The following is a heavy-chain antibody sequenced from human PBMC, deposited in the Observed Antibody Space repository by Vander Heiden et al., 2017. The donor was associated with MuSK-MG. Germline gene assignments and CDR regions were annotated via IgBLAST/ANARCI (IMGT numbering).Heavy chain of an antibody. Sequence: VQLQQSGPGLVRPSQTLSLTCSISGDSFSSNRAASTWIRRSPSRGLEWLGRTYYRSKWYNDYAVSVKSRITINPDTSKNQFSLQLNSVTPEDTAVYYCAREPSYDYVWGSYRPDAFDIWGQGTMVTVSS. V-gene: IGHV6-1*01. CDR1: GDSFSSNRAA. CDR2: TYYRSKWYN. D-gene: IGHD3-16*02. CDR3: AREPSYDYVWGSYRPDAFDI. J-gene: IGHJ3*02.